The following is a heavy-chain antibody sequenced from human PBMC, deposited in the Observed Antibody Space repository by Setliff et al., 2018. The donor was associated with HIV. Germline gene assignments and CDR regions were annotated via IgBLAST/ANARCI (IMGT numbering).Heavy chain of an antibody. CDR2: IIPKSNTP. J-gene: IGHJ4*02. D-gene: IGHD3-10*01. CDR1: GDTFSTFA. V-gene: IGHV1-69*13. CDR3: ARGSPIVWFGEFLYPEIDY. Sequence: EASVKVSCKASGDTFSTFAIIWVRQAPGQGLEWMGGIIPKSNTPDYAQIFKGRLTITADESTSTAHMELVGLTSEDTAVYYCARGSPIVWFGEFLYPEIDYWGQGSRVTVSS.